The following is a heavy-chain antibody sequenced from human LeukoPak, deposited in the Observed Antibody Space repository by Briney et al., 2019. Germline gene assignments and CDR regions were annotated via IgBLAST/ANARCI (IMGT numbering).Heavy chain of an antibody. D-gene: IGHD1-26*01. CDR2: ITSSGTYI. CDR1: GFTVSSNY. Sequence: PGGSLRLSCAASGFTVSSNYMSWVRQAPGKGLEWVSSITSSGTYIFYADSVKGRFTISRDNAKNSLYLQMNSLGPEDTAVYYCARDPYSGNYGNYYYYMDVWGKGTTVTISS. J-gene: IGHJ6*03. V-gene: IGHV3-21*01. CDR3: ARDPYSGNYGNYYYYMDV.